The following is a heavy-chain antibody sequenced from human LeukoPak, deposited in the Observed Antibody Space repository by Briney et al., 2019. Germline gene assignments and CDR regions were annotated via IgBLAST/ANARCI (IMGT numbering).Heavy chain of an antibody. Sequence: GGSLRLSCAASGFTFSSYSMNWVRQAPGKGLEWVSSISSSSSYIYYADSVKGRFTISRDNAKNSLYLQMNSLRAEDTAVYYCARDEVVVDAELDYWGQGTLVTVPS. CDR1: GFTFSSYS. D-gene: IGHD2-15*01. J-gene: IGHJ4*02. V-gene: IGHV3-21*01. CDR3: ARDEVVVDAELDY. CDR2: ISSSSSYI.